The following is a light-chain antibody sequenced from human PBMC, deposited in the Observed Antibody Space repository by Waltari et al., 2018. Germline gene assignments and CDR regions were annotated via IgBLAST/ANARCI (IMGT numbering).Light chain of an antibody. CDR2: GAS. V-gene: IGKV3-15*01. CDR3: QQYNKWPPLT. Sequence: EVLMTQTPATLSVSPGERVTPSCRASQNIHDNLAWYQQKPGQAPRLLIYGASTRATAIPARFRGSGSGTEFTLTISSLQSEDFAVYYCQQYNKWPPLTFGGGTKVDIK. CDR1: QNIHDN. J-gene: IGKJ4*01.